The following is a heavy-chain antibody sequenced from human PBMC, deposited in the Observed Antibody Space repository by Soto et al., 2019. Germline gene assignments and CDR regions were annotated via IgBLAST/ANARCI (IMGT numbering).Heavy chain of an antibody. J-gene: IGHJ6*02. CDR3: ARGDRGGSGSPASYYYSGLGV. V-gene: IGHV3-23*01. CDR2: VSTRGDIT. Sequence: EVQLLESGGDLVQPGGSLRLSCAASGLNFNDYAMTWVRQAPGKGLEWVSSVSTRGDITYYSDSVKGRFTIPRDNSKNTLCLHMSSMRAEDTALYYCARGDRGGSGSPASYYYSGLGVWGQGTTVTVSS. CDR1: GLNFNDYA. D-gene: IGHD3-10*01.